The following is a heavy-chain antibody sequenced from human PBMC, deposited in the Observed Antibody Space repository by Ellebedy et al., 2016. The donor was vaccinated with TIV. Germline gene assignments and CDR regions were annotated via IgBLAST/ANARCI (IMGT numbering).Heavy chain of an antibody. V-gene: IGHV1-2*02. CDR2: INPKSGDT. D-gene: IGHD5-18*01. Sequence: ASVKVSCKASGYTFIGHNMHWVRQAPGQGLEWMSWINPKSGDTVYAQKFQGRITMTRDTSISTAYMDLSRLRSDDTAVYYCATTADTTKVLGDFWGQGTLVSVSS. CDR3: ATTADTTKVLGDF. J-gene: IGHJ4*02. CDR1: GYTFIGHN.